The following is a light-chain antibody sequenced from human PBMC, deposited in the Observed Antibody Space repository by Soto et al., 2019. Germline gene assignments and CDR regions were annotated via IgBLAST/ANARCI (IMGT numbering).Light chain of an antibody. J-gene: IGLJ1*01. Sequence: QSVLTQPASVSGSPGQSITISCGGTSSDVGAYIYVSWYQQFPGKAPKLILYEVNNRPSGVSNRFSGSKSGTTASLTISGLQNEEEADYYCSAYSDIDTKVFGTGTKVTV. CDR2: EVN. CDR1: SSDVGAYIY. V-gene: IGLV2-14*03. CDR3: SAYSDIDTKV.